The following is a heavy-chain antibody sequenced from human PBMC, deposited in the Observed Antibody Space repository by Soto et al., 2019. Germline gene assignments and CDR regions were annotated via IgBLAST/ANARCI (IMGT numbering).Heavy chain of an antibody. Sequence: PSETLSLTCAVSAGSVSSGSYYWSWIRQPPGKGLEWIGYIYYSGSTSYNPYLKSRVTISVDTSKNQFSLKLSSVTAADTAVYYCARVHSGYDFWSDYSHFDYWGQGTLVTVSS. CDR3: ARVHSGYDFWSDYSHFDY. D-gene: IGHD3-3*01. V-gene: IGHV4-61*01. CDR2: IYYSGST. CDR1: AGSVSSGSYY. J-gene: IGHJ4*02.